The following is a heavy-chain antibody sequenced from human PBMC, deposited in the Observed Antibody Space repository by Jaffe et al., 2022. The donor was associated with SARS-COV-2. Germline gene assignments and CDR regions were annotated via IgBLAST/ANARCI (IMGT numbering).Heavy chain of an antibody. CDR1: GFTFSSYG. CDR3: AKDQRGASYYYYGMDV. D-gene: IGHD3-16*01. V-gene: IGHV3-30*18. Sequence: QVQLVESGGGVVQPGRSLRLSCAASGFTFSSYGMHWVRQAPGKGLEWVAVISYDGSNKYYADSVKGRFTISRDNSKNTLYLQMNSLRAEDTAVYYCAKDQRGASYYYYGMDVWGQGTTVTVSS. J-gene: IGHJ6*02. CDR2: ISYDGSNK.